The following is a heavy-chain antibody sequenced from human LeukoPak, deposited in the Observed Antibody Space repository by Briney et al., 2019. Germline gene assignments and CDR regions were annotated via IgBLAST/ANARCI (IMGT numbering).Heavy chain of an antibody. Sequence: TGGSLRLSCAASGFTFSSYSMNWVRQAPGKGLEWVSSISSSSSYIYYADSVKGRFTISRDNAKNSLYLQMNSLRAEDTAVYYCARASRTQRGRIDYWGQGTLVTVSS. V-gene: IGHV3-21*01. CDR1: GFTFSSYS. CDR3: ARASRTQRGRIDY. CDR2: ISSSSSYI. D-gene: IGHD1-26*01. J-gene: IGHJ4*02.